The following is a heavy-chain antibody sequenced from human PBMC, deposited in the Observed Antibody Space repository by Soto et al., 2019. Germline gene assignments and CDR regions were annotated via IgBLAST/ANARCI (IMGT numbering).Heavy chain of an antibody. CDR1: GGSISSYY. D-gene: IGHD6-19*01. CDR3: ASQGVTVALFDY. Sequence: PSETLSLTCTVSGGSISSYYWSWIRQPPGKGLEWIGYIYYSGSTNYNPSLKSRVTISVDTSKNQFSLKLSSVTAADTAVYYCASQGVTVALFDYWGQGTLVTVSS. CDR2: IYYSGST. V-gene: IGHV4-59*12. J-gene: IGHJ4*02.